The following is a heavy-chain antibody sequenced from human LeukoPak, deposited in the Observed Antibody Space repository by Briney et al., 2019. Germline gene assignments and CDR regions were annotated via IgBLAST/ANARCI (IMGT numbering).Heavy chain of an antibody. J-gene: IGHJ4*02. CDR3: ARALRDWGSISTYYFDY. D-gene: IGHD7-27*01. CDR2: IYTSGSI. V-gene: IGHV4-61*02. CDR1: GGSISSGSYY. Sequence: SETLSLTCTVSGGSISSGSYYWSWIRQPAGKGLEWIGRIYTSGSINYNPSLKSRVTIPVDTSKNQFSLKLSSVTAADTAVYYCARALRDWGSISTYYFDYWGQGTLVTVSS.